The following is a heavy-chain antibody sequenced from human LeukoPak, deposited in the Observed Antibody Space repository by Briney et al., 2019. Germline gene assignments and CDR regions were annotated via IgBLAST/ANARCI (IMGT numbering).Heavy chain of an antibody. Sequence: GGSLRLSCAASGFTFSSYSMNWVRQAPGKGLEWVSSISSSSSYIYYADSVKGRFTISRDNAKNSLYLQMNSLRAEDTAVYYCARTRCQLRTIDYWGQGTLVTVSS. CDR3: ARTRCQLRTIDY. CDR1: GFTFSSYS. J-gene: IGHJ4*02. CDR2: ISSSSSYI. V-gene: IGHV3-21*01. D-gene: IGHD2-2*01.